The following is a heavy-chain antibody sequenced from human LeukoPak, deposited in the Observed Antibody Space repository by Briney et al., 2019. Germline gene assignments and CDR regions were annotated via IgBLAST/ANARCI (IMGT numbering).Heavy chain of an antibody. CDR2: INPSGGST. Sequence: ASVKVSCKASGYTFTSYYMHWVRQAPGQGLEWMGIINPSGGSTSYAQKFQGRVTMTRDTSISTAYMELSRLRSDDTAVYYCARDLVGATFDYWGQGTLVTVSS. J-gene: IGHJ4*02. CDR1: GYTFTSYY. CDR3: ARDLVGATFDY. V-gene: IGHV1-46*01. D-gene: IGHD1-26*01.